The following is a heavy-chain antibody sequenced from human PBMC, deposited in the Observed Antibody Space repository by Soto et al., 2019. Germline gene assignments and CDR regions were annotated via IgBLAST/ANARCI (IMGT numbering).Heavy chain of an antibody. CDR1: GGTFSSYA. V-gene: IGHV1-69*01. Sequence: QVQLVQSGAEVKKPGSSVKVSCKASGGTFSSYAISWVRQAPGQGLEWMGGIIPIFGTANYAQKFQGRVTITADESTSTACMEPSSRRSEDTAVYYSARGSGQVGGVDYWGQGNLVTVSS. CDR2: IIPIFGTA. D-gene: IGHD3-16*01. J-gene: IGHJ4*02. CDR3: ARGSGQVGGVDY.